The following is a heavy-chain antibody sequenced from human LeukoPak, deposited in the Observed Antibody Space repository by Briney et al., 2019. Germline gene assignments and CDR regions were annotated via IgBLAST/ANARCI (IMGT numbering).Heavy chain of an antibody. CDR1: GGSISSGDYY. V-gene: IGHV4-30-4*01. CDR2: IYYSGST. D-gene: IGHD2-2*01. J-gene: IGHJ5*02. Sequence: SETLSLTCTVSGGSISSGDYYWSWIRQPLGKGLEWIGYIYYSGSTYYNPSLKSRVTISVDTSKNQFSLKLSSVTAADTAVYYCAREVQEVVPAAIAFRGYNWFDPWGQGTLVTVSS. CDR3: AREVQEVVPAAIAFRGYNWFDP.